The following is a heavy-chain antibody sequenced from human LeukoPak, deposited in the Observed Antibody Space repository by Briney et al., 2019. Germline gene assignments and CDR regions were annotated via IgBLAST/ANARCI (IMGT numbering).Heavy chain of an antibody. CDR2: INHSGST. J-gene: IGHJ4*02. Sequence: SETLSLTCAVYGGSFSGYYWSWIRQPRGKGLEWIGGINHSGSTNYNPSLKSRVTISVDTSKNQFSLKLSSVTAADTAVYYCATSSETYYYDSSGSLPGDYWGQGTLVTVSS. CDR1: GGSFSGYY. V-gene: IGHV4-34*01. D-gene: IGHD3-22*01. CDR3: ATSSETYYYDSSGSLPGDY.